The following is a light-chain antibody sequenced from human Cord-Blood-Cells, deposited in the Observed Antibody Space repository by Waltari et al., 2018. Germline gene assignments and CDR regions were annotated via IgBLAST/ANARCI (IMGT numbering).Light chain of an antibody. V-gene: IGKV1-5*01. CDR1: QSISSW. CDR3: QQYKSYSPERFT. Sequence: DVQMTQSPSTLSASVGDRVTITCRASQSISSWLAWYQQKPGKDPKLLIYDASSWESGVTSRFSGSGSGTEFTLTISSLQPDDFSTYYGQQYKSYSPERFTFGPGTKVDIK. CDR2: DAS. J-gene: IGKJ3*01.